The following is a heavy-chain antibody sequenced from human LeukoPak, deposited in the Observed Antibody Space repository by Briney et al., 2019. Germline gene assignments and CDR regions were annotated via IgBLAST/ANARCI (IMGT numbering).Heavy chain of an antibody. CDR2: IYHSGST. J-gene: IGHJ4*02. CDR3: AREWSGYDSSGYYI. Sequence: SETLSLTCAVSGYSISSGYYWGWIRQPPGKGLEGIGSIYHSGSTYYNPSLKSRVTISVDTSKNQFSLKLSSVTAADTAVYYCAREWSGYDSSGYYIWGQGTLVTVSS. D-gene: IGHD3-22*01. V-gene: IGHV4-38-2*02. CDR1: GYSISSGYY.